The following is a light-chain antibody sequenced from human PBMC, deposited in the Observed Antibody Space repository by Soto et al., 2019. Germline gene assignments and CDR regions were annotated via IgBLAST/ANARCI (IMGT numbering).Light chain of an antibody. Sequence: QMTQSPSSLSASVGDRVTITCRARPDIKTWLALYQQKPEQAPKSLIYAASGLHSGVPSRFSGSGSGTDFTLTISSLQPEDSAIYYCQQYNSYPLTFGGGTKVEIK. CDR1: PDIKTW. CDR2: AAS. J-gene: IGKJ4*01. V-gene: IGKV1D-16*01. CDR3: QQYNSYPLT.